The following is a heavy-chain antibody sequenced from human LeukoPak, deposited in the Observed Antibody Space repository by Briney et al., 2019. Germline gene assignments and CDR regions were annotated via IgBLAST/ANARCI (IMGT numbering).Heavy chain of an antibody. CDR2: INGYNANT. J-gene: IGHJ2*01. Sequence: GASVNVSCEASGYTFTSYGITWVRQAPGQGLEWMGLINGYNANTNYAQKLQGRVTMTTDTSTSTAYMELRSLRSDDTAVYYCARYSGSYNWYFDLWGRGTLVTVSS. V-gene: IGHV1-18*01. D-gene: IGHD1-26*01. CDR1: GYTFTSYG. CDR3: ARYSGSYNWYFDL.